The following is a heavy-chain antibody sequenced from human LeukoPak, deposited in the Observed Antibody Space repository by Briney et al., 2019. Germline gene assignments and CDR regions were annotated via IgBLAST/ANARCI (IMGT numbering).Heavy chain of an antibody. CDR1: GFTFSSYS. D-gene: IGHD6-19*01. Sequence: TGGSLRLSCAASGFTFSSYSMNWVRQAPGKGLEWVANINHDGSEKYYMDSVKGRFTISRDNAKDSLSLQMNSLRAEDTAVYYCARGDKSAWYWADYWGQGTLVTVSS. J-gene: IGHJ4*02. CDR3: ARGDKSAWYWADY. CDR2: INHDGSEK. V-gene: IGHV3-7*01.